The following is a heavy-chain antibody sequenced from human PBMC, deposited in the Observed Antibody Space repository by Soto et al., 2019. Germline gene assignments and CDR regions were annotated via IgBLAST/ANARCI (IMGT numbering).Heavy chain of an antibody. Sequence: GGSLRLSCAASGFTVSSNYMSWVRQAPGKGLEWVSVIYSGGSTYYADSVKGRFTISRDNSNNTLYLQMNSLSVDDTAVYYCARDPTVTTIYDSWGQGTMVTFS. CDR3: ARDPTVTTIYDS. V-gene: IGHV3-66*01. J-gene: IGHJ4*02. CDR1: GFTVSSNY. D-gene: IGHD4-17*01. CDR2: IYSGGST.